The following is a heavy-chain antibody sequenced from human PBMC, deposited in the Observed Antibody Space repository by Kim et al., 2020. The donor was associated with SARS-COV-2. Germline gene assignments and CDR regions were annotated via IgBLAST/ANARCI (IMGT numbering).Heavy chain of an antibody. V-gene: IGHV4-30-2*04. CDR3: ARANWGSDY. CDR2: ST. J-gene: IGHJ4*02. Sequence: STYYNPSLKSRVTISVDTSKNQCSLKLSSVTAADTAVYYCARANWGSDYWGQGTLVTVSS. D-gene: IGHD7-27*01.